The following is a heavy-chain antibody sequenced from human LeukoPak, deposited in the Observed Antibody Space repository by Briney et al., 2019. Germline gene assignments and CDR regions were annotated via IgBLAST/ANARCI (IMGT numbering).Heavy chain of an antibody. CDR3: AREKSGYHNYAFDI. D-gene: IGHD3-3*01. CDR1: GGSISSSSYY. CDR2: IYYSGST. Sequence: SETLSLTCTVSGGSISSSSYYWGWIRQPPGKGLEWIGSIYYSGSTYYNPSLKSRVTISVDTSKNQFSLKLSSVTAADTAVYYCAREKSGYHNYAFDIWGQGTMVTVSS. V-gene: IGHV4-39*07. J-gene: IGHJ3*02.